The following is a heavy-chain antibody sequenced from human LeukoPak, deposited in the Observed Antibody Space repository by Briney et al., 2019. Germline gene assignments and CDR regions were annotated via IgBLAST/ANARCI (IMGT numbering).Heavy chain of an antibody. CDR1: GGTFSSYA. CDR2: IIPIFGTA. Sequence: SVKVSCKASGGTFSSYAISWVRQAPGQGLEWMGRIIPIFGTANYAQKFQGRVTVTTDESTSTAYMELSSLRSEDTAVYYCARIEQLGIFDYWGQGTLVTVSS. V-gene: IGHV1-69*05. J-gene: IGHJ4*02. CDR3: ARIEQLGIFDY. D-gene: IGHD6-13*01.